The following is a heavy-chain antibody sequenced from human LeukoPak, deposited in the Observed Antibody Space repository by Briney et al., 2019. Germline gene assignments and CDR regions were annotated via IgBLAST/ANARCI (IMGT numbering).Heavy chain of an antibody. CDR1: GAIRAYY. D-gene: IGHD3-10*01. J-gene: IGHJ5*02. CDR3: ARGHSFLGGIKTDWFDP. Sequence: PSETLSLTCTFSGAIRAYYWSWIRQPPGKGLEWIGYIHNSGRTNNNPSLERRVTISIDMSKNQFSLELSSVTAADTAVYYCARGHSFLGGIKTDWFDPWGQGIVVTVSS. V-gene: IGHV4-59*01. CDR2: IHNSGRT.